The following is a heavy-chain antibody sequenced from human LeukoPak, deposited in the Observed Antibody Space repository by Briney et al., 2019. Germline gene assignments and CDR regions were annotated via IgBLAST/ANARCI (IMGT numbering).Heavy chain of an antibody. CDR3: ANWGLDYDFWSGYYTGILHDAFDI. J-gene: IGHJ3*02. CDR1: GFTFSSSA. CDR2: ISASGGST. Sequence: HPGGSLRLSCAASGFTFSSSAMSWVRQVPGKGLEWVSGISASGGSTNYADSVRGRFTISRDNSKNTLYLQMNSLRAEDTAVYYCANWGLDYDFWSGYYTGILHDAFDIWGQGTMVTVSS. V-gene: IGHV3-23*01. D-gene: IGHD3-3*01.